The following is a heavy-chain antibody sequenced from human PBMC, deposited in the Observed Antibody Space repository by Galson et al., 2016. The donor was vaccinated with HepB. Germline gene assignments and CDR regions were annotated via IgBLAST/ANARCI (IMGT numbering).Heavy chain of an antibody. Sequence: SLRLSCAASGFSFSSYAMTWVRQAPGKGLEWVSSISDSGGNTYYVYSLEGRFTISRDNSKNTLYLQVNSLRAEDTAIYYCAKESAYAPWGQGTLVTVSS. CDR1: GFSFSSYA. CDR3: AKESAYAP. D-gene: IGHD5-12*01. J-gene: IGHJ5*02. CDR2: ISDSGGNT. V-gene: IGHV3-23*01.